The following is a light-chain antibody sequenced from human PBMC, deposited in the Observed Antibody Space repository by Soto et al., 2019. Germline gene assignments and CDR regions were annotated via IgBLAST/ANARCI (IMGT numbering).Light chain of an antibody. Sequence: EITQAPRTRTLKHGKRATLSNRASQRVIRSYLAWYQQKPGQAPRLLIYGASSRATGIPDRFSGSGSGTDFTLTSSGLEPGDFAVYYCQLYASLPGTFGRGTRVEIK. V-gene: IGKV3-20*01. J-gene: IGKJ4*02. CDR1: QRVIRSY. CDR3: QLYASLPGT. CDR2: GAS.